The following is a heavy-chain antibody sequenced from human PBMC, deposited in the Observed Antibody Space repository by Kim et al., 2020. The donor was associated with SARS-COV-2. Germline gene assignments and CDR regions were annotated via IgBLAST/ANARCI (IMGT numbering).Heavy chain of an antibody. CDR2: ISAYNGNT. CDR1: GYTFTSYG. D-gene: IGHD6-13*01. J-gene: IGHJ6*02. CDR3: ARDLYSSSWYPLLHYYYYGMDV. V-gene: IGHV1-18*04. Sequence: ASVKVSCKASGYTFTSYGISWVRQAPGQGLEWMGWISAYNGNTNYAQKLQGRVTMTTDTSTSTAYMELRILRSDDTAVYYCARDLYSSSWYPLLHYYYYGMDVWGQGTTVTVSS.